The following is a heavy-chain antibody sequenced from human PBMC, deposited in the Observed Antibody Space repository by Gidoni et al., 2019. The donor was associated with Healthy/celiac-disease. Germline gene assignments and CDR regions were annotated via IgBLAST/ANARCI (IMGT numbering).Heavy chain of an antibody. V-gene: IGHV3-21*01. CDR3: AREPDYYDSSGYYSDAFDI. CDR1: GFTFSSYS. J-gene: IGHJ3*02. Sequence: EVQLVESGGGLVKPGGSLSLSCAASGFTFSSYSMNWVRQAPGKGLEGVSSISSSSSYIYYADSVKGRFTISRDNAKNSLYLQMNSLRAEDTAVYYCAREPDYYDSSGYYSDAFDIWGQGTMVTVSS. CDR2: ISSSSSYI. D-gene: IGHD3-22*01.